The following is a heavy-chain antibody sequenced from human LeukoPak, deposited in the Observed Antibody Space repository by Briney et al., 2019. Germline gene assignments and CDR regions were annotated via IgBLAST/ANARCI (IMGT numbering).Heavy chain of an antibody. CDR2: IYHSGST. V-gene: IGHV4-38-2*02. CDR3: AIEVVTANNWFDP. CDR1: GYSISSGYY. D-gene: IGHD2-21*02. J-gene: IGHJ5*02. Sequence: SETLSLTCTVSGYSISSGYYWGWIRQPPGKGLEWIGSIYHSGSTYYNPSLKSRVTISVDTSKNQFSLKLSSVTAADTAVYYCAIEVVTANNWFDPWGQGTLVTVSS.